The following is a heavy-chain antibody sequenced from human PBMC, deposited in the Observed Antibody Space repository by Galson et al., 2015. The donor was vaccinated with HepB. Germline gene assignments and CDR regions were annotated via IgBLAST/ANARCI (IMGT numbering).Heavy chain of an antibody. D-gene: IGHD6-6*01. CDR1: GYSFSSHW. V-gene: IGHV5-10-1*01. CDR3: ARQVEGRQPYIDY. CDR2: IDPSDSYT. Sequence: QSGAEVKKPGESLRISCKGSGYSFSSHWISWVRQMPGKGLEWMGRIDPSDSYTNYSPSFEGHVTISADKSTTTAYLQWSSLKASDTAMYYCARQVEGRQPYIDYWGQGTLVTVSS. J-gene: IGHJ4*02.